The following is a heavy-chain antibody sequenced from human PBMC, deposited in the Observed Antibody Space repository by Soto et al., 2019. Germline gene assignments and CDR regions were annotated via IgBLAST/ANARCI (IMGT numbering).Heavy chain of an antibody. J-gene: IGHJ6*02. CDR1: GFTFDDYA. V-gene: IGHV3-9*01. CDR2: ISWNSGSI. D-gene: IGHD3-10*02. CDR3: AKESAVVRGVIINWSHTYYGMDV. Sequence: GGSLRLSCAASGFTFDDYAMHWVRQAPGKGLEWVSGISWNSGSIGYADSVKGRFTISRDNAKNSLYLQMNSLRAEDTALYYCAKESAVVRGVIINWSHTYYGMDVWGQGTTVTVSS.